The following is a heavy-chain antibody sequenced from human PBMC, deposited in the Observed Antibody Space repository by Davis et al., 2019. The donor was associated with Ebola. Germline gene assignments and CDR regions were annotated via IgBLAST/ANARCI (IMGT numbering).Heavy chain of an antibody. CDR3: AAWIQLWLRDY. V-gene: IGHV4-31*03. D-gene: IGHD5-18*01. J-gene: IGHJ4*02. CDR1: GGSISSGGYY. Sequence: PSETLSLTCTVSGGSISSGGYYWSWIRQHPGKGLEWIGYIYYSGSTYYNPSLKSRVTISVDTSKNQFSLKLSSVTAADTAVYYCAAWIQLWLRDYWGQGTLVTVSS. CDR2: IYYSGST.